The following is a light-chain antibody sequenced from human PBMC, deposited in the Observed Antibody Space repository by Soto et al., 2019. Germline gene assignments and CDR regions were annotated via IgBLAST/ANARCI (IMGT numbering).Light chain of an antibody. CDR2: EGS. J-gene: IGLJ2*01. Sequence: QSALTQPASVSGSPGQSITISCTGTSSDIGNYNLVSWYQQHPGEAPKLMIYEGSKRPSGVSSRFSASKSGNTASLTISGLQAEDEADYYCCSFAGSSPSFGGGTKVTVL. CDR1: SSDIGNYNL. CDR3: CSFAGSSPS. V-gene: IGLV2-23*01.